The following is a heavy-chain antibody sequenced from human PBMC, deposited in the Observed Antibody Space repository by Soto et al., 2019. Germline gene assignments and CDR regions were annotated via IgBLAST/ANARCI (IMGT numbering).Heavy chain of an antibody. CDR3: VRARITIDGRGKLYYFDY. CDR2: IYYSGTT. V-gene: IGHV4-39*01. Sequence: SETLSLTCTISGGSITNSSFYWGWIRQPPGKGLEWMGSIYYSGTTYNNPSLKSRVTMSVDTSKNQFSLKLSSVTAADTAVYYCVRARITIDGRGKLYYFDYWGQGTLVTVSS. CDR1: GGSITNSSFY. D-gene: IGHD3-3*01. J-gene: IGHJ4*02.